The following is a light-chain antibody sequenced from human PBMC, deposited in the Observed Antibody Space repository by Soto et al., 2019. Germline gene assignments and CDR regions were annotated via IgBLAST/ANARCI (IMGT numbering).Light chain of an antibody. CDR2: GTS. V-gene: IGKV3-20*01. CDR3: QLFAGSPRLT. CDR1: QSVSSSF. J-gene: IGKJ4*01. Sequence: EIVLTQSPGTLSLSPGGRATLSCRASQSVSSSFLAWYQQKPGQAPRLLIYGTSYRATGIPDRFSGSGSGTDFSLSISRVEPENFAVYYRQLFAGSPRLTLGGGTKVEI.